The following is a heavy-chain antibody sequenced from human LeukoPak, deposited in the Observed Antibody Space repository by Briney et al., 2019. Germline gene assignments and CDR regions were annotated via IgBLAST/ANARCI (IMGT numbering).Heavy chain of an antibody. CDR1: GFTFSSYA. V-gene: IGHV3-64*01. Sequence: GGSLRLSCAASGFTFSSYAMHWVRQAPGKGLEYVSAISSNGGSTYYANSVKGRFTISRDNSKNTLYLQMNSLRAEDTAVYYCAKVAPYYDILTGYYLPLDYWGQGTLVTVSS. J-gene: IGHJ4*02. D-gene: IGHD3-9*01. CDR2: ISSNGGST. CDR3: AKVAPYYDILTGYYLPLDY.